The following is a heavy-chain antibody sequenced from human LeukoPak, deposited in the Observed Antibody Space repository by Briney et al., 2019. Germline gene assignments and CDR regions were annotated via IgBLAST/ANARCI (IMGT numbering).Heavy chain of an antibody. Sequence: GESLKISCKGGGYSFTNYWIVWVRQMPGKGLEWMGVIYYDDSETQYSPSFQGQVTISVDKSINTVYLQWSALKASDSAMYYCARPQDFGLTGMNAFDIWGQGTMVTVSS. CDR3: ARPQDFGLTGMNAFDI. CDR1: GYSFTNYW. D-gene: IGHD7-27*01. CDR2: IYYDDSET. J-gene: IGHJ3*02. V-gene: IGHV5-51*01.